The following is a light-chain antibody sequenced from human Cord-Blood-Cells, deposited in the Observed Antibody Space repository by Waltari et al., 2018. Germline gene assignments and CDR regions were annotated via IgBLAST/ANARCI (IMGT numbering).Light chain of an antibody. V-gene: IGLV2-23*01. CDR3: CSYAGSSTLV. CDR2: EGS. CDR1: SSDVGSYNL. Sequence: QSALTQPASVSGSPGPSITISCTGTSSDVGSYNLVSWSQQPPGKAPKLMIYEGSKRPAGVSNRFSGSKSGNTACLTISGLQAEDEADYYCCSYAGSSTLVVGGGTKLTVL. J-gene: IGLJ2*01.